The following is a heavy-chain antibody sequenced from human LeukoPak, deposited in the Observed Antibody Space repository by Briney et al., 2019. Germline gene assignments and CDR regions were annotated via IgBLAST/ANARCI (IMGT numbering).Heavy chain of an antibody. CDR1: GFTFDDYG. J-gene: IGHJ4*02. CDR2: INWNGGST. Sequence: GGSLRLSCAASGFTFDDYGMSWVRQAPGKGLEWVSGINWNGGSTGYADSVKGRFTISRDNAKNSLYLQMNSLRAEDTALYHCPREGAAMVTDYWGQGTLVTVSS. CDR3: PREGAAMVTDY. V-gene: IGHV3-20*01. D-gene: IGHD5-18*01.